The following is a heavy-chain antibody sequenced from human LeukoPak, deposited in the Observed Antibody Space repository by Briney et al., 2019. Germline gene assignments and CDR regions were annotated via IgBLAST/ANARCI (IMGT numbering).Heavy chain of an antibody. Sequence: GGSLRLSCAASGFTFSSYTMSWVRQAPGKGLEWVSAISGSGGRTYYADSVKGRFTISRDNSKNTLYLQMNSLRAEDTAVYYCAPGSPGYYFDYWGQGTLVTVSS. D-gene: IGHD3-10*01. V-gene: IGHV3-23*01. CDR2: ISGSGGRT. CDR1: GFTFSSYT. CDR3: APGSPGYYFDY. J-gene: IGHJ4*02.